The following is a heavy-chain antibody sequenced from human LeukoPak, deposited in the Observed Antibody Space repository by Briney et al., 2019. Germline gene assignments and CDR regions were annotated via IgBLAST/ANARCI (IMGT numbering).Heavy chain of an antibody. J-gene: IGHJ4*02. V-gene: IGHV3-33*08. Sequence: GGSLRLSCAASGFTFSSYGMHWVRQAPGKGLEWVAVIWYDGSKKYYADSVKGRFTISRDDSKNTLYLQMNSLRAEDTAVYYCARASEYSSSPGGYWGQGTLVTVSS. CDR1: GFTFSSYG. D-gene: IGHD6-6*01. CDR2: IWYDGSKK. CDR3: ARASEYSSSPGGY.